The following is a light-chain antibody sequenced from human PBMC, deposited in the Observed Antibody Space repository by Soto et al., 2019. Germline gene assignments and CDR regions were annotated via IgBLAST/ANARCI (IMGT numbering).Light chain of an antibody. J-gene: IGLJ1*01. CDR2: EVS. CDR3: SSYTSSSTYV. CDR1: SSDVGNYNR. V-gene: IGLV2-18*02. Sequence: QSALTQPPSVSGSPGQSVTISCTGTSSDVGNYNRVSWYQQPPGTAPKVIIYEVSNRPSGVTDLFSGSKSGNTASLTISGLHSEDEADYYCSSYTSSSTYVFGTGTKLTVL.